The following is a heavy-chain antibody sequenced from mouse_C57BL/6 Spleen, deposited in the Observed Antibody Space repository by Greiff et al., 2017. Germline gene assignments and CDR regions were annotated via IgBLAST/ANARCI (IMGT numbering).Heavy chain of an antibody. D-gene: IGHD3-2*02. J-gene: IGHJ4*01. CDR2: LDPSDSYT. Sequence: QVQLQQPGAELVKPGASVKLSCKASGYTFTSYWMQWVKQRPGQGLEWIGELDPSDSYTNYNPKFKGKATFTVDTSSSTAYMQLSSLTSEDSAVYYCARTQQLSAMDYWGQGTLVTVSA. CDR1: GYTFTSYW. V-gene: IGHV1-50*01. CDR3: ARTQQLSAMDY.